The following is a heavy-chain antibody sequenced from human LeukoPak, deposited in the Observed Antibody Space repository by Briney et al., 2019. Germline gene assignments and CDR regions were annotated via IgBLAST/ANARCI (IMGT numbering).Heavy chain of an antibody. D-gene: IGHD5-24*01. J-gene: IGHJ4*02. CDR2: ISYDGSNK. Sequence: PGRSLRLSCAASGFTFSSFGMHWVRQAPGKGLEWMAVISYDGSNKYYADSVKGRFTISRDNSKNTLYLQMNSLRAEDTAVYYCAKENGDGYNYYFDYWGQGTLVTVSS. V-gene: IGHV3-30*18. CDR3: AKENGDGYNYYFDY. CDR1: GFTFSSFG.